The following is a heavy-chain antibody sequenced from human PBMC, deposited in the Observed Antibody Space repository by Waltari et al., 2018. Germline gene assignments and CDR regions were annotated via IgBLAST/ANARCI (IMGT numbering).Heavy chain of an antibody. CDR2: MYYSGST. CDR1: GDSISSSSYY. J-gene: IGHJ4*02. V-gene: IGHV4-39*01. D-gene: IGHD2-15*01. CDR3: VRHARTTSGGKHFDH. Sequence: QLQLQESGPGLVKASETLSLTCTVSGDSISSSSYYWGWVRQPPGKGLEWIGNMYYSGSTYYNPSLKSRFTISGDTSKSQFSLKLSSVTAADTSMYYCVRHARTTSGGKHFDHWGQGMLVTVSP.